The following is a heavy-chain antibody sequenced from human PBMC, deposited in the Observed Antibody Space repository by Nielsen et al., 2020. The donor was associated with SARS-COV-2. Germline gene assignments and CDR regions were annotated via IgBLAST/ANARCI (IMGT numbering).Heavy chain of an antibody. D-gene: IGHD5-18*01. CDR2: ISYDGSNK. J-gene: IGHJ6*02. CDR3: TKDHLGYSYDGVYYYNVMDV. CDR1: GFTFSSYG. V-gene: IGHV3-30*18. Sequence: GESLKISCAASGFTFSSYGMHWVRQAPGKGLEWVAVISYDGSNKYYADSVKGRFTISRDNSKNTLYLQMNSLRAEDTAVYYCTKDHLGYSYDGVYYYNVMDVWAQWTTVTVSS.